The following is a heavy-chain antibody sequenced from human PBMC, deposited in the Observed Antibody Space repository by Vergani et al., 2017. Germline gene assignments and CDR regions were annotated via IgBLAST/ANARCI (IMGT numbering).Heavy chain of an antibody. Sequence: QVQLVESGGGVVQPGRSLRLSCTVSGITFSDYAFHWVRQAPGKGLEWVAVISYDGSNKYYADSVRGRFTISRDDSKNTLYLQMNSLTTEDTAIYYCEKGGPNLGSGGLYFCFHYWGQGTRVTVSS. CDR3: EKGGPNLGSGGLYFCFHY. CDR1: GITFSDYA. V-gene: IGHV3-30-3*01. D-gene: IGHD3-10*01. CDR2: ISYDGSNK. J-gene: IGHJ4*02.